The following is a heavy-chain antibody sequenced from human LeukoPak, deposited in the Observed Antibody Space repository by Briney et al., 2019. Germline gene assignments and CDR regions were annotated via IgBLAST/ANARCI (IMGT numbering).Heavy chain of an antibody. CDR1: GFTFRNYV. CDR2: TSSDLNVK. V-gene: IGHV3-30-3*01. D-gene: IGHD3-10*01. CDR3: AREGYYGSGSPPSLYFDY. J-gene: IGHJ4*02. Sequence: GGSLRLSCAASGFTFRNYVIHWVRQAPGKGLEWAAVTSSDLNVKLYADSVRGRFTISRDNSRSTLYLQMNSLRPEDTAIYYCAREGYYGSGSPPSLYFDYWGQGTLVTVSS.